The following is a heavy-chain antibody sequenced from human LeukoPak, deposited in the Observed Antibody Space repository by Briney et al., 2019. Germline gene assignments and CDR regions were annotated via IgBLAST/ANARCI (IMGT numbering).Heavy chain of an antibody. CDR1: GFTFRSYS. CDR3: VRDSPYCTDGVCRYYFDY. J-gene: IGHJ4*02. CDR2: ISSISGTI. Sequence: PGGSLRLSCAASGFTFRSYSMNWVRQAPGKGLEWVLYISSISGTIYYADSVKGRFTISRDNAKNSVFLQMNSLRAEDTAVYYCVRDSPYCTDGVCRYYFDYWGQGTLVTVSS. V-gene: IGHV3-48*01. D-gene: IGHD2-8*01.